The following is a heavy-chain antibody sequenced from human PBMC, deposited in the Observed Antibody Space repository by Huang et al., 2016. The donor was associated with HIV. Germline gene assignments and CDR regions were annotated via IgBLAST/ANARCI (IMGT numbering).Heavy chain of an antibody. CDR2: IYYSGTT. Sequence: LQESGPGLVGPSETLSLTCAVSGDSINSNTFYWGWIRRPPGKALEWFGSIYYSGTTDYHPALKRRARIAVDASKNRIFLHLRSVTAADTGVYYCARTGVAVSDDPEYFQHWGQGALVTIS. CDR1: GDSINSNTFY. J-gene: IGHJ1*01. D-gene: IGHD3-3*01. CDR3: ARTGVAVSDDPEYFQH. V-gene: IGHV4-39*02.